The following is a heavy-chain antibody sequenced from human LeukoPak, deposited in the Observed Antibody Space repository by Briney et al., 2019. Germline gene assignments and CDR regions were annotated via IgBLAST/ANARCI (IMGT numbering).Heavy chain of an antibody. CDR1: GYTFTSYY. CDR2: INPSGGST. J-gene: IGHJ6*02. CDR3: AMAYYYYGMDV. V-gene: IGHV1-46*03. Sequence: ASVKVSCRASGYTFTSYYMHWVRQAPGQGLEWMGIINPSGGSTSYAQKFQGRVTMTRDTSTSTVYMELSSLRSEDTAVYYCAMAYYYYGMDVWGQGTTVTVSS.